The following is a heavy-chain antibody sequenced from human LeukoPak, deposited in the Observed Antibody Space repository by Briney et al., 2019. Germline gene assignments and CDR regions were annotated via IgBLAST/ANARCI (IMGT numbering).Heavy chain of an antibody. CDR3: ARVGRRYYDSSGYWF. CDR2: IYYSGST. J-gene: IGHJ4*02. Sequence: SETLSLTCTVSGGSISGSNYYWGWIRQPPGKGLGGIGSIYYSGSTYYNPSLKSRVTIFVDTSKNQFSLKLSSVTAADTAVYYCARVGRRYYDSSGYWFWGQGTLVTVSS. D-gene: IGHD3-22*01. CDR1: GGSISGSNYY. V-gene: IGHV4-39*01.